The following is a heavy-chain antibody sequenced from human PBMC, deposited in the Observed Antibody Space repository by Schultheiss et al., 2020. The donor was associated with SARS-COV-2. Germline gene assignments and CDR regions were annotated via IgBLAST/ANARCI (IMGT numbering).Heavy chain of an antibody. Sequence: GGSLRLSCAASGFTFSSYGMHWVRQAPGKGLEWVSYISSSSSYIYYADSVKGRFTISRDNAKNSLYLQMNSLRAEDTAVYYCARGSAVVVYAARFGMDVWGQGTTVTVSS. CDR1: GFTFSSYG. V-gene: IGHV3-21*05. CDR2: ISSSSSYI. J-gene: IGHJ6*02. CDR3: ARGSAVVVYAARFGMDV. D-gene: IGHD2-8*02.